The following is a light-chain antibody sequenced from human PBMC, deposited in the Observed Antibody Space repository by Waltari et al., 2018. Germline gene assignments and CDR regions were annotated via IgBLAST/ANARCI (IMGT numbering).Light chain of an antibody. CDR3: QQYNNWPLT. V-gene: IGKV3-15*01. Sequence: ETVMTQSPPTPPVSPGERATLPCRASQRVSSDLAWYQQKPGQAPRLLIYGASTRATGIPGRFSGSGSGTEFTLTISSLQSEDFAVYYCQQYNNWPLTFGGGTKVEI. J-gene: IGKJ4*01. CDR2: GAS. CDR1: QRVSSD.